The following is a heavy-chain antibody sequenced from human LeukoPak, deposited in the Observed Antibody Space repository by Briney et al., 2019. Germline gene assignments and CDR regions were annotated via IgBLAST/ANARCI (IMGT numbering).Heavy chain of an antibody. J-gene: IGHJ4*02. D-gene: IGHD3-22*01. Sequence: PSETLSLTCAVSGGSISSGSYYWSWIRQPAGKGLEWIGRIYTSGSTNYNPSLKSRVTISVKTSKNQFSPKLSSVTAADTAVYYCARVTGYMIEDYFDYWGQGTLVTVSS. CDR2: IYTSGST. CDR1: GGSISSGSYY. CDR3: ARVTGYMIEDYFDY. V-gene: IGHV4-61*02.